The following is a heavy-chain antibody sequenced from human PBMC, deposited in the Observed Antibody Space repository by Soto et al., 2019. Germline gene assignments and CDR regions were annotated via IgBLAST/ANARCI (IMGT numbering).Heavy chain of an antibody. D-gene: IGHD3-16*01. CDR2: ISYDEHHE. V-gene: IGHV3-30*04. CDR3: AKERAVLAGRSRSYVSYGVDA. CDR1: GFTFNAYS. J-gene: IGHJ6*02. Sequence: QVQLEESGGGVVQPGTSLRLSCAASGFTFNAYSMHWVRQAPGKGLEWVAVISYDEHHEYYVDSVKGRFTISIDNPKNPVFLQMNRLTVEDTAVYCCAKERAVLAGRSRSYVSYGVDAWCQGTTVIVS.